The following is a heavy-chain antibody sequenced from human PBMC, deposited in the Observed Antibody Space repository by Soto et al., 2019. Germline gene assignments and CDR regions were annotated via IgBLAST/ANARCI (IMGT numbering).Heavy chain of an antibody. CDR3: ARVSYDFWSGYYDYYYMDV. V-gene: IGHV3-66*01. Sequence: GGSLRLSCAASGFTVSSNYMSWVRQAPGKGLEWVSVIYSGGSTYYADSVKGRFTISRDNSKNTLYLQMNSLRAEDTAVYYCARVSYDFWSGYYDYYYMDVWGKGTTVTVSS. CDR1: GFTVSSNY. CDR2: IYSGGST. D-gene: IGHD3-3*01. J-gene: IGHJ6*03.